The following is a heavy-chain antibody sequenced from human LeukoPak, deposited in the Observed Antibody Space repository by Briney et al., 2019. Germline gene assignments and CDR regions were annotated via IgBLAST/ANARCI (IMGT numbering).Heavy chain of an antibody. CDR1: GGSISSGDYY. CDR2: IYYSGST. CDR3: ARETGYDSSGHTRGYFDL. Sequence: PSQTLSLTCTVSGGSISSGDYYWSWIRQPPGKGLEWIGYIYYSGSTYYNPSLKSRVTISVDTSKNQFSLKLSSVMAADTAVYYCARETGYDSSGHTRGYFDLWGRGTLVTVSS. J-gene: IGHJ2*01. D-gene: IGHD3-22*01. V-gene: IGHV4-30-4*01.